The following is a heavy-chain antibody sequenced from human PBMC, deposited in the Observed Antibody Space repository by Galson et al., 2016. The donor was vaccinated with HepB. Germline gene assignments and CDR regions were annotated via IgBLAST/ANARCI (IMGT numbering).Heavy chain of an antibody. V-gene: IGHV3-33*01. Sequence: SLRLSCAASGFRFKSHGFIWVRQAPGKGLEWVAGIHYDGSREYYPDSTKGRFTISRDDSKKKVYLQMKSLRGEDTAVYYCARDLSYFSCWFDPWGQGTPVTVSS. CDR1: GFRFKSHG. CDR3: ARDLSYFSCWFDP. J-gene: IGHJ5*02. CDR2: IHYDGSRE. D-gene: IGHD2/OR15-2a*01.